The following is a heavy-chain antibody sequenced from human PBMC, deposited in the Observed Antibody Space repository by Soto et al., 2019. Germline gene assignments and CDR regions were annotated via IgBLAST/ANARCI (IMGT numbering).Heavy chain of an antibody. Sequence: GGSLRLSCAASGFTFSGSAMHWVRQASGKGLEWVGRIRSKANSYATAYAASVKGRFTISRDDSKNTAYLQMNSLKTEDTAVYYCTRDTSSGRLYYYYGMDVWGQGTTVTVSS. CDR1: GFTFSGSA. J-gene: IGHJ6*02. V-gene: IGHV3-73*01. CDR3: TRDTSSGRLYYYYGMDV. D-gene: IGHD3-10*01. CDR2: IRSKANSYAT.